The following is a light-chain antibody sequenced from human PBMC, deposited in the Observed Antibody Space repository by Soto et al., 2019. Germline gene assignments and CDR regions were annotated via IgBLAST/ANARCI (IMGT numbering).Light chain of an antibody. Sequence: EIVLTQSPGTLSLSPGESATLSCRASESVRNSYLVWYQQKRGQAPRLLIYGASIRATGIPDRFSGSGSGTDFTLTISRLEPEDLELYYCQQYGSSPRTFGQGTKVEIK. CDR1: ESVRNSY. CDR2: GAS. V-gene: IGKV3-20*01. J-gene: IGKJ1*01. CDR3: QQYGSSPRT.